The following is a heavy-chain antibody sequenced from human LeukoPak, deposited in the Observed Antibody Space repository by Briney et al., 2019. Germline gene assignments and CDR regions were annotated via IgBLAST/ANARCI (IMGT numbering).Heavy chain of an antibody. CDR1: GFTFSSYA. J-gene: IGHJ4*01. Sequence: GGSLRLSCAASGFTFSSYAMSWVRQAPGKGLEWVSAISGSGGSTYYADSVKGRFTISRDNAKNSLYLQMNSLRVEDTAVYYCARTPETFYYGTSGYSLDYWGHGTLVTVSS. CDR3: ARTPETFYYGTSGYSLDY. V-gene: IGHV3-23*01. CDR2: ISGSGGST. D-gene: IGHD3-22*01.